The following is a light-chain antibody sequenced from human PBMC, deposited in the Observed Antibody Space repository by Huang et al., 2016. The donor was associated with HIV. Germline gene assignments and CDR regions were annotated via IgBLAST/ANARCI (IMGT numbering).Light chain of an antibody. CDR3: LQYDDYPRT. V-gene: IGKV1-16*01. Sequence: DVQMTQSPSSLTASVGDRVTIACRASQDINNYLTWFQQKPGKAPRSLIFAASNLQSGVPSRYSGTGSGTNFTLTISSRQPEDFAVYFCLQYDDYPRTFGQGTKV. CDR1: QDINNY. J-gene: IGKJ1*01. CDR2: AAS.